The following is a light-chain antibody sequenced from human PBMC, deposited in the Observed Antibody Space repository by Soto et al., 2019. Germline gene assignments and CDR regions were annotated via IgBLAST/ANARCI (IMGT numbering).Light chain of an antibody. J-gene: IGLJ2*01. Sequence: SYELTQLPSVSVAPGQTASITCGGNNIGSKSVHWYQQKPGQAPVLVVYADSDRPSGIPERFSGSNSGNTATLTISRVEAGDEADYYCQVWDSSSDHVVFGGGTKLTVL. CDR3: QVWDSSSDHVV. V-gene: IGLV3-21*02. CDR1: NIGSKS. CDR2: ADS.